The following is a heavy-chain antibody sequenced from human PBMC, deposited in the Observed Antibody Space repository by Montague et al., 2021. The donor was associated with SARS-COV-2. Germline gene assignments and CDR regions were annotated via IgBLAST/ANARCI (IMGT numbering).Heavy chain of an antibody. J-gene: IGHJ4*02. V-gene: IGHV4-59*11. D-gene: IGHD3-16*01. CDR2: TKSSGST. Sequence: SETLSLTCTVSGASINGHHWSWIRQPPGKGLEWIGYTKSSGSTNYKPSLKSRVTISVDTSKKQVSLKMISVTAADTAVYYCGRDLGDRDGGFDYWGQGTLVTVSS. CDR1: GASINGHH. CDR3: GRDLGDRDGGFDY.